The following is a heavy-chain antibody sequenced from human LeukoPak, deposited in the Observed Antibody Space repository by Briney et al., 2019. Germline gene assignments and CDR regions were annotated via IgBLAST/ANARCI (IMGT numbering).Heavy chain of an antibody. CDR1: GGSFSGYY. Sequence: SETLSLTCAVYGGSFSGYYWSWIRQPPGKGMEWMGEINHSGSTNYNPSLKSRVTISVDTSKNQFSLKLSSVTAADTAVYYCARSVNWKDFYYYYGMDVWGQGTTVTVSS. CDR3: ARSVNWKDFYYYYGMDV. J-gene: IGHJ6*02. CDR2: INHSGST. D-gene: IGHD1-1*01. V-gene: IGHV4-34*01.